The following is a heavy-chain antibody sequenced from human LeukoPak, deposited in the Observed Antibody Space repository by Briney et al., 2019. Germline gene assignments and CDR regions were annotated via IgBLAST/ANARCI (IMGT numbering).Heavy chain of an antibody. CDR3: ARDFGRYFFDY. CDR2: IKKDGSEK. J-gene: IGHJ4*02. D-gene: IGHD3-10*01. CDR1: GFTFSSYW. V-gene: IGHV3-7*01. Sequence: GGSLRLSCAASGFTFSSYWMSWVRQAPGKGLEWVANIKKDGSEKYYVDSVKGRFTISRDNAKTSLYLQMNSLRAEDTAVYYCARDFGRYFFDYWGQGTLVTVSS.